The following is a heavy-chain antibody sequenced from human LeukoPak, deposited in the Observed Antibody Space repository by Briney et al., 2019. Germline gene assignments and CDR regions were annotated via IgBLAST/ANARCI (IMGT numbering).Heavy chain of an antibody. CDR3: AREVSLYYYGSGGPKNWFDP. CDR2: IYYSGST. CDR1: GGSISSSSYY. D-gene: IGHD3-10*01. V-gene: IGHV4-39*07. Sequence: SETLSLTCTVSGGSISSSSYYWGWIRQPPGKGLEWIGSIYYSGSTYYNPSLKSRVTISVDTSKNQFSLKLSSVTAADTAVYYCAREVSLYYYGSGGPKNWFDPWGQGTLVTVSS. J-gene: IGHJ5*02.